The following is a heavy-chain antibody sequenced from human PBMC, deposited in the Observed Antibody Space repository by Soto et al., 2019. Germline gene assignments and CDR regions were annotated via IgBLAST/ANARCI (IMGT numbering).Heavy chain of an antibody. D-gene: IGHD6-13*01. CDR3: ARGNRSSSYTGADD. J-gene: IGHJ4*02. CDR1: GGTFRSYG. V-gene: IGHV1-69*01. Sequence: SVKVSWKASGGTFRSYGISWVLQAPGQGLEWMGGIIPIFGTANYAQKFQGRVTITADESTSTAYMELSSLRSEDTAVYYCARGNRSSSYTGADDRGQGTLGPVLS. CDR2: IIPIFGTA.